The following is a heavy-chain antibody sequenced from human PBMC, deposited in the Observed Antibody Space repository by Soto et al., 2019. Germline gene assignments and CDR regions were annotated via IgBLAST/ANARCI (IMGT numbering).Heavy chain of an antibody. CDR1: GYSFTNYW. Sequence: PGESLKISCKGSGYSFTNYWIGWVRQMPGRGLEWMGIIYPGDSETRYSPSFQGQVTISADRSISTAYLQWSSLKASDTAMYYCARLVFLALYPQYGTDVWCQWITVTGS. D-gene: IGHD2-2*01. V-gene: IGHV5-51*01. CDR3: ARLVFLALYPQYGTDV. J-gene: IGHJ6*02. CDR2: IYPGDSET.